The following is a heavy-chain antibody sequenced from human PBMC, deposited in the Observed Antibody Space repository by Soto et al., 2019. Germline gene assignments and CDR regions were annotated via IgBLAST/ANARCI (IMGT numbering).Heavy chain of an antibody. CDR1: GFTFSSYW. CDR2: INSDGSST. Sequence: GGSLRLSCAASGFTFSSYWMHWVRQAPGKGLVWVSRINSDGSSTSYADSVKGRFTISRDNAKDTLYLQMNSLRAEDTAVYYCAREAVPWENWFDPWGQGTLVTVSS. CDR3: AREAVPWENWFDP. D-gene: IGHD1-26*01. J-gene: IGHJ5*02. V-gene: IGHV3-74*01.